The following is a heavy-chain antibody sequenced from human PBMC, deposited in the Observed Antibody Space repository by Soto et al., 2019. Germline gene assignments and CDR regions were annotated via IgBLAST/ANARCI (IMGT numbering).Heavy chain of an antibody. CDR3: ARDHDYSNFDY. V-gene: IGHV4-38-2*02. CDR2: IYHSGST. D-gene: IGHD4-4*01. J-gene: IGHJ4*02. CDR1: GYSISSGYY. Sequence: SETLSLTCAVSGYSISSGYYWGWIRQPPGKGLEWIGSIYHSGSTYYKPSLKSRVTISVDTSKNQFSLKLSSVTAADTAVYYCARDHDYSNFDYWGQGTLVTVSS.